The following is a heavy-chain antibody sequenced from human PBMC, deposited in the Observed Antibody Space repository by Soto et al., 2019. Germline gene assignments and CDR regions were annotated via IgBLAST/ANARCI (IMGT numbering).Heavy chain of an antibody. V-gene: IGHV4-31*03. Sequence: TSETLSLTCTVSGGSISSGGYYWSWIRQYPGKGLEWIGYIYYSGSTYYNPSLKSRVTISVDTSKNQFSLKLSSVTAADTAVYYCARGYGRNFDDWGQGARVTVAS. D-gene: IGHD5-18*01. J-gene: IGHJ4*02. CDR1: GGSISSGGYY. CDR2: IYYSGST. CDR3: ARGYGRNFDD.